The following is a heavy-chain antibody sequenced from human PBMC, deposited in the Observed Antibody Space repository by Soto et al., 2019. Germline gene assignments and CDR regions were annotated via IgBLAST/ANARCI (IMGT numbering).Heavy chain of an antibody. J-gene: IGHJ6*02. Sequence: RRLSCAASGFTFSSYEMNWVRQAPGKGLEWVSYISSSGSTIYYADSVKGRFTISRDNAKNSLYLQMNSLRAEDTAVYYCARDHKGGYYYYGMDVWGQGTTVTVSS. CDR2: ISSSGSTI. CDR3: ARDHKGGYYYYGMDV. V-gene: IGHV3-48*03. CDR1: GFTFSSYE.